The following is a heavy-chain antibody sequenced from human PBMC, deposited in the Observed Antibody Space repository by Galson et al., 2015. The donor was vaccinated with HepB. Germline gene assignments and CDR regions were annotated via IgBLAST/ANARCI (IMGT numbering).Heavy chain of an antibody. CDR3: ATGGAYYDFWSGPGLYYFDS. CDR1: GYTLTELS. J-gene: IGHJ4*02. D-gene: IGHD3-3*01. CDR2: FDPEDGET. V-gene: IGHV1-24*01. Sequence: SVKVSCKVSGYTLTELSMHWVRQAPGKGLEWMGGFDPEDGETIYAQKFQGRVTMTEDTSTDTAYMELSSLRSEDTAVYYCATGGAYYDFWSGPGLYYFDSWGQGTLVTVSS.